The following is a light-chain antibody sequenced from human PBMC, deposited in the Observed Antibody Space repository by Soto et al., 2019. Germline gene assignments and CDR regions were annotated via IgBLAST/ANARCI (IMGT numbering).Light chain of an antibody. J-gene: IGLJ1*01. V-gene: IGLV1-47*01. CDR1: SSDIGTNY. CDR3: AGWDDSLSGFYV. Sequence: QSVLTQPPSVSGTPWQWITISCSGSSSDIGTNYVYWYQQLPGAAPKLLIYRNNQRPSGVPDRFSGSKSGTSASLAISGLRSEDEAEYHCAGWDDSLSGFYVFGTGTKVTVL. CDR2: RNN.